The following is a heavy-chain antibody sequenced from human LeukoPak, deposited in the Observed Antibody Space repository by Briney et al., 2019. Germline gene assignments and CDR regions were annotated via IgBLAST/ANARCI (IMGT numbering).Heavy chain of an antibody. Sequence: KLQGRVTMTTDTSTSTAYMELRSLRSDDTAVYYCARSYCSGGSCYSEFDYWGRGTLVTVSS. CDR3: ARSYCSGGSCYSEFDY. V-gene: IGHV1-18*01. J-gene: IGHJ4*02. D-gene: IGHD2-15*01.